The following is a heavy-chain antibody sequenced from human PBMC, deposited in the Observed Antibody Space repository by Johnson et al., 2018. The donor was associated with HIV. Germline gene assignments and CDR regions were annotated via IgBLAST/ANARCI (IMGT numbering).Heavy chain of an antibody. D-gene: IGHD6-6*01. J-gene: IGHJ3*02. CDR1: GFTFSYYW. CDR2: IKQDGSEK. CDR3: ARELRIAARGLAFDI. Sequence: EVQLVESGGGLVQPGESLRLSCAVSGFTFSYYWMSWVRQAPGKGLEWVANIKQDGSEKYYVDSVKGRVTISRDNAKKSLYLQMNSLRAEDTAVYYCARELRIAARGLAFDIWGQGTVVTVSS. V-gene: IGHV3-7*05.